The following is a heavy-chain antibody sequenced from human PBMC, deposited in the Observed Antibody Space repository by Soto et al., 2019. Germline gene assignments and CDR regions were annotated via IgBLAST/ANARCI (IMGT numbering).Heavy chain of an antibody. D-gene: IGHD5-12*01. J-gene: IGHJ6*02. CDR3: TRSSTSANIVATIENYYYYGMDV. CDR1: GYSFTDYH. CDR2: INPKSGGT. Sequence: ASVKVSCKASGYSFTDYHIHWVRQAPGQGLEWLGRINPKSGGTSTAQKFQGWVTMTRDRSISTVYMELTRLKTEDTAVYYCTRSSTSANIVATIENYYYYGMDVWGQGTTVTVSS. V-gene: IGHV1-2*04.